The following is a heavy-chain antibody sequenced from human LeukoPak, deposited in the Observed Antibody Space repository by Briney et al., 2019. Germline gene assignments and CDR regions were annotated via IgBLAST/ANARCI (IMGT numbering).Heavy chain of an antibody. CDR2: ISSSGSTI. CDR3: ARDFSYDYVWGTSSFDY. J-gene: IGHJ4*02. CDR1: GFTFSSYE. Sequence: GGSLRLSCAASGFTFSSYEMNWVRQAPGKGLEWVSYISSSGSTIYYADSVKGRFTISRDNAKNSLYLQMNSLRAEDTAVYYCARDFSYDYVWGTSSFDYWGQGTLVTVSS. V-gene: IGHV3-48*03. D-gene: IGHD3-16*01.